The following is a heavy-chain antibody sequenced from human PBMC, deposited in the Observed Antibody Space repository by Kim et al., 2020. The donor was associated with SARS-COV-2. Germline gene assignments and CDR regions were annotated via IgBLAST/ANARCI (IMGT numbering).Heavy chain of an antibody. Sequence: GRFTIHRDNSKNTLYLQMNSLRAEETAVYYCAKTGPKGITMIVVVIHFDYWGQGTLVTVSS. V-gene: IGHV3-23*01. D-gene: IGHD3-22*01. J-gene: IGHJ4*02. CDR3: AKTGPKGITMIVVVIHFDY.